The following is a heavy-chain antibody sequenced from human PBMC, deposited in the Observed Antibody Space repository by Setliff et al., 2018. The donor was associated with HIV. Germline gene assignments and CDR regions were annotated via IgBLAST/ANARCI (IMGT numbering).Heavy chain of an antibody. CDR3: ASRLSFYDPVGFDY. D-gene: IGHD3-22*01. J-gene: IGHJ4*02. Sequence: SETLSLTCTVSGGSIRNNNYYWGWIRQPPGKGLEWIGSIYYSGITYYNPSLKSRVTVSVDTSNNQFSLHLSSVTAGDTAVYYCASRLSFYDPVGFDYCGQGTLFTVSS. V-gene: IGHV4-39*01. CDR2: IYYSGIT. CDR1: GGSIRNNNYY.